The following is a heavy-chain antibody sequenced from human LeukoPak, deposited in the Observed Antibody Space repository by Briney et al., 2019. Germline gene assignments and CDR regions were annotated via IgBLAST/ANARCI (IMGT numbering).Heavy chain of an antibody. CDR1: GGSISSDDYY. CDR3: ARRYRSGNYYRDDS. J-gene: IGHJ5*01. V-gene: IGHV4-30-4*01. D-gene: IGHD3-10*01. CDR2: IYYSGST. Sequence: SETLSLTCTVSGGSISSDDYYWSWIRQPPGKGLEWIGYIYYSGSTYYNPSLRGRVTISVDTSKNEFSLKVTSVTAADTAVYYCARRYRSGNYYRDDSWGQGTLVTVSS.